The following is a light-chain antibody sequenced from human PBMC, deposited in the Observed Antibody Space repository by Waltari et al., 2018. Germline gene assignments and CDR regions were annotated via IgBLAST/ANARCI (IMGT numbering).Light chain of an antibody. Sequence: DIQMTQSPSSLSASVGDRVTITCRASQSMSSYLNWYQQKPGKAPKILIYAASSLPSGVPSRFSGSGSGTDFTLTISSLQPEDFATYYCQQSYSTPPTFGQGTKLEIK. CDR1: QSMSSY. CDR2: AAS. V-gene: IGKV1-39*01. CDR3: QQSYSTPPT. J-gene: IGKJ2*01.